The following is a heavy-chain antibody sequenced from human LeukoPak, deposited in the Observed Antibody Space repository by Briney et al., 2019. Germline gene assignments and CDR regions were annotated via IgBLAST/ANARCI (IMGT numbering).Heavy chain of an antibody. CDR3: ARTGRGYYDFWSGYPRAAFDI. Sequence: SETLSLTCTVSGGSISSGDYYWRWIRQPPGKGLEWIGYIYYSGSTYYNPALKRRVTISVDTSKNPFSLKLSSVTAADTAVYYCARTGRGYYDFWSGYPRAAFDIWGQGTMVTVSS. J-gene: IGHJ3*02. D-gene: IGHD3-3*01. V-gene: IGHV4-30-4*08. CDR1: GGSISSGDYY. CDR2: IYYSGST.